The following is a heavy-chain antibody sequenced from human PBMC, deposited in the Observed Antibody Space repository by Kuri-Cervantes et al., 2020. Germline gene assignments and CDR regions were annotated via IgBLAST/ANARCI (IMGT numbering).Heavy chain of an antibody. CDR1: GYTLTELS. CDR3: ARDGHDYGDYSGRYYYYYMDV. CDR2: FDPEDGET. V-gene: IGHV1-24*01. Sequence: ASVKVSSKVSGYTLTELSMHWVRQAPGKGLEWMGGFDPEDGETIYAQKFQGRVTMTEDTSTDTAYMELSRLRSDDTAVYYCARDGHDYGDYSGRYYYYYMDVWGKGTTVTVSS. J-gene: IGHJ6*03. D-gene: IGHD4-17*01.